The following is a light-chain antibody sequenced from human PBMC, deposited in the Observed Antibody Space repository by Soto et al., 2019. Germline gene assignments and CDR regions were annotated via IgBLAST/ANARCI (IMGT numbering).Light chain of an antibody. V-gene: IGKV3-20*01. CDR1: QSVNSRY. CDR3: QQYGRPPRAT. CDR2: EAS. Sequence: IFLQPSPGTLSLAPGESAPLSCRASQSVNSRYIAGYQGKPGQAPRLLICEASSRATGIPDRFSGGGSGTDFTLSISKVEPEDFAVYYCQQYGRPPRATFGQGTRLEI. J-gene: IGKJ5*01.